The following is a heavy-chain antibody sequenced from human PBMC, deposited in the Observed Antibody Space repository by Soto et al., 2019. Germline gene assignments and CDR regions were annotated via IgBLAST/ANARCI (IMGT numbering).Heavy chain of an antibody. V-gene: IGHV3-74*01. D-gene: IGHD3-10*01. CDR1: GFTFSTYW. Sequence: VGSLRLSCAASGFTFSTYWMHWVRQVPGKGLVWVSRINSDGSSTNYADSVKGRFTISRDNAKNTLYLQMNSLSAEDTAMYYCARAGVSSTIRNAFDMWGQGTMVTVSS. CDR2: INSDGSST. CDR3: ARAGVSSTIRNAFDM. J-gene: IGHJ3*02.